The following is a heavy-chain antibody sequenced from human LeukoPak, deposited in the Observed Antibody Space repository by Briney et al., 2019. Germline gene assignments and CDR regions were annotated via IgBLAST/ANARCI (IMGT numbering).Heavy chain of an antibody. Sequence: GGSLRLSCAASGFTFSNAWMNWVRQAPGKGLEWIGRIKSKTDGGTTDYAAPVKGRFTISRDDSKNTLYLQMNSLKTEDTAVYYCTTLRSYYDSSGYDYWGQGTLVTVSS. V-gene: IGHV3-15*01. CDR1: GFTFSNAW. CDR3: TTLRSYYDSSGYDY. D-gene: IGHD3-22*01. J-gene: IGHJ4*02. CDR2: IKSKTDGGTT.